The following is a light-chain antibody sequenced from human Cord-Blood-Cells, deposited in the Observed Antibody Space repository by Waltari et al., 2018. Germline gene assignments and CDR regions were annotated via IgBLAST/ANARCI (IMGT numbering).Light chain of an antibody. CDR3: QQYGSSPT. Sequence: IVFTQSPGTLYVSPAERATVSCRRRQSVSSRYLAWYQQKPGQAPRLLIHGASSRATGNPDRFSGSGAGTDFTLTISRLEPEDFAVDYCQQYGSSPTFSQGTKVEIK. CDR2: GAS. CDR1: QSVSSRY. J-gene: IGKJ1*01. V-gene: IGKV3-20*01.